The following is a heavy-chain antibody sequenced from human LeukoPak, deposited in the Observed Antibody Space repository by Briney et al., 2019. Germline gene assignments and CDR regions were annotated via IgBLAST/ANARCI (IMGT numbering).Heavy chain of an antibody. D-gene: IGHD6-6*01. CDR3: AKDRVGNSYLFDS. CDR1: GFTFSSYA. V-gene: IGHV3-23*01. J-gene: IGHJ4*02. Sequence: GGSLRLSCAAAGFTFSSYAMSWVRQAPGKGLEWVSGITNSGGNTYYADSVKGRFTISRDSSKNTLYLQMNSLRAEDTAVYYCAKDRVGNSYLFDSWGQGTLVTVSS. CDR2: ITNSGGNT.